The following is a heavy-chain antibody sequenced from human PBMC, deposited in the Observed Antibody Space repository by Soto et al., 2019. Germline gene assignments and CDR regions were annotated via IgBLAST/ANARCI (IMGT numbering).Heavy chain of an antibody. D-gene: IGHD1-1*01. J-gene: IGHJ4*02. CDR3: ARDTNFDC. CDR2: INPNSGGT. Sequence: QVQLVQSGAEVKKPGASVKVSCKASGYTFTGYYMHWVRQAPGQGLEWMGWINPNSGGTKYAQKFQGWVTMTRDTSISTAYMELSWLRSDDTAVYYCARDTNFDCWGQGTLVTVSS. CDR1: GYTFTGYY. V-gene: IGHV1-2*04.